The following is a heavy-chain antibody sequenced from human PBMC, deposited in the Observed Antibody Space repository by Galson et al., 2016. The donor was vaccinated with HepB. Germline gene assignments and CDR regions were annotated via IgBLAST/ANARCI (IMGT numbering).Heavy chain of an antibody. V-gene: IGHV1-8*01. D-gene: IGHD3-22*01. CDR1: GYTFTNSD. CDR3: GRMHYYERTAGNWFDT. Sequence: SVKVSCTASGYTFTNSDINWVRQAPGHGLEWMGGVNVGSGDTGYAQRFHGRFTMTRDTSIRTAYMEVGRLTSEDTAVYYCGRMHYYERTAGNWFDTWGQGTLVTVSS. J-gene: IGHJ5*02. CDR2: VNVGSGDT.